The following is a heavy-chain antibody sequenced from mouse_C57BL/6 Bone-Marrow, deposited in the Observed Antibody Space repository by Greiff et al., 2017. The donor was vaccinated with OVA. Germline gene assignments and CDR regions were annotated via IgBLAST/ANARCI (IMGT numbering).Heavy chain of an antibody. CDR1: GFTFSNYW. CDR3: TEGGGWFAY. V-gene: IGHV6-3*01. Sequence: EVQVVESGGGLVQPGGSMKLSCVASGFTFSNYWMNWVRQSPEKGLEWVAQIRLKSDNYATHYAESVKGRFTISRDDSKSSVYLQMNNLRAEDTGIYYCTEGGGWFAYWGQGTLVTVSA. CDR2: IRLKSDNYAT. J-gene: IGHJ3*01.